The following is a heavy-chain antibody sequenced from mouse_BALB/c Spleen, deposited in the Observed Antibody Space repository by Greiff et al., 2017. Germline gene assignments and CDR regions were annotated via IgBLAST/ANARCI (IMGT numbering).Heavy chain of an antibody. D-gene: IGHD2-1*01. CDR3: ARDGNYKAWFAY. V-gene: IGHV2-6-7*01. CDR1: GFSLTGYG. CDR2: IWGDGST. Sequence: VHLVESGPGLVAPSQSLSITCTVSGFSLTGYGVNWVRQPPGQGLEWLGMIWGDGSTDYNSALKSRLRISKDNSKSHVVLKMNRLQTDDTARYYCARDGNYKAWFAYWGQGTLVTVSA. J-gene: IGHJ3*01.